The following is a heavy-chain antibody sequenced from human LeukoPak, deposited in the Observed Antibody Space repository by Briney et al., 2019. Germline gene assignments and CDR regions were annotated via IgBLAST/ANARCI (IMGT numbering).Heavy chain of an antibody. CDR1: GDSVSSNSAA. D-gene: IGHD3-9*01. CDR3: ARGYDILTGYYVDYYYYGMDV. Sequence: SQTLSLTCAISGDSVSSNSAAWNWIRQSPSRGLEWLGRTYYRSKWYNDYAVSVKSRITISPDTSKNQFSLQLNSVTPEDTAVYYCARGYDILTGYYVDYYYYGMDVWGKGTTVTVSS. V-gene: IGHV6-1*01. J-gene: IGHJ6*04. CDR2: TYYRSKWYN.